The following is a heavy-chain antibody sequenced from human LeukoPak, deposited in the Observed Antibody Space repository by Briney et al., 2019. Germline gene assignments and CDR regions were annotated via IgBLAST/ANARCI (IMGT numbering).Heavy chain of an antibody. CDR1: GFTFSSYA. D-gene: IGHD1-1*01. Sequence: GGSLRLSCAASGFTFSSYAMSWVRQAPGKGLEWVSAISGSGGSTYYADSVKGRFTISRDNSKNTLYLQMNSLRGEDTAVYYCARQARDNYYYDYWGQGSLVTVSS. V-gene: IGHV3-23*01. CDR2: ISGSGGST. J-gene: IGHJ4*02. CDR3: ARQARDNYYYDY.